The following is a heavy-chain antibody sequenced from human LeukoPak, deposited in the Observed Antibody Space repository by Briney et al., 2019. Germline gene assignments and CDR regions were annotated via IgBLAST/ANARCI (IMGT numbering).Heavy chain of an antibody. CDR2: ISYDGSNK. CDR3: AREGATIGFDY. Sequence: QPGGSLRLSCAASGFTFSSYAMHWVRRAPGKGLEWVAVISYDGSNKYYADSVKGRFTISRDNSKNTLYLQMNSLRAEDTAVYYCAREGATIGFDYWGQGTLVTVSS. D-gene: IGHD5-12*01. J-gene: IGHJ4*02. CDR1: GFTFSSYA. V-gene: IGHV3-30*04.